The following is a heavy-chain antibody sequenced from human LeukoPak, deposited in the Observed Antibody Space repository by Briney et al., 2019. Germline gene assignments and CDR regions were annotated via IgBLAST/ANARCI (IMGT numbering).Heavy chain of an antibody. CDR1: RFTFSSYG. J-gene: IGHJ3*02. CDR2: ISYDGNNR. CDR3: AKAKGEVIGAFDI. V-gene: IGHV3-30*18. D-gene: IGHD3-16*01. Sequence: PGGSLRLSCAASRFTFSSYGMHWVRQAPGKGLEWVAVISYDGNNRYFADSVKGRFTISRYNSKNTLYLQMNSLRAEDTAVYYCAKAKGEVIGAFDIWGQGTMVTVSS.